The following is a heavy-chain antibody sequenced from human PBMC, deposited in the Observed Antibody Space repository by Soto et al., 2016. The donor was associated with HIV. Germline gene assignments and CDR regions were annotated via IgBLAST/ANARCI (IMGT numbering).Heavy chain of an antibody. CDR1: GFTFSSYA. CDR3: DERGYLTGYGYLLDY. V-gene: IGHV3-23*01. CDR2: ISGSGGST. J-gene: IGHJ4*02. Sequence: EVQLLESGGGLVQPGGSLRLSCAASGFTFSSYAMSWVRQAPGKGLEWVSAISGSGGSTYYADSVKGRFTISRDNSKNTLYLQMNSLRAEDTAVYYCDERGYLTGYGYLLDYVGPGNPGHRLL. D-gene: IGHD3-9*01.